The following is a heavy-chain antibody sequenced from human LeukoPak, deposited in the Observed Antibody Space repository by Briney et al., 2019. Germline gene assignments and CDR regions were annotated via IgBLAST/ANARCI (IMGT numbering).Heavy chain of an antibody. CDR2: IRTKANNYAT. Sequence: GGSLKLSCAASGFTFSGSTVHWARQASGKGLDWVGHIRTKANNYATAYAASVKGRFTISRDDSKNTAYLQMNSLKIEDTAVYYCSRHEALPGDYWGQGTLDTVSS. D-gene: IGHD2-21*02. CDR3: SRHEALPGDY. J-gene: IGHJ4*02. V-gene: IGHV3-73*01. CDR1: GFTFSGST.